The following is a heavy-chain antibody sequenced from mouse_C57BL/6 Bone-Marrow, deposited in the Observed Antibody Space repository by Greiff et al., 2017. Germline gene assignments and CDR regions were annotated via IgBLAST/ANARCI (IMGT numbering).Heavy chain of an antibody. J-gene: IGHJ4*01. CDR1: GYTFTSYW. Sequence: QVQLKQPGAELVKPGASVKMSCKASGYTFTSYWITWVKQRPGQGLEWIGDIYPGSGSTKYNEKFKSKATLTADTSSRTAYMQLSSLTSDDTAVEYCARRWCDALWYAMAYWGQGTSVTVSA. CDR3: ARRWCDALWYAMAY. V-gene: IGHV1-55*01. CDR2: IYPGSGST. D-gene: IGHD1-1*02.